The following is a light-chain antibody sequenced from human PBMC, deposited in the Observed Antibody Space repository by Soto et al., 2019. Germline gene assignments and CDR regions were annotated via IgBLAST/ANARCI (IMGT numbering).Light chain of an antibody. CDR2: GNS. CDR1: TSNTGAGYD. CDR3: QSYDSSLSGVL. V-gene: IGLV1-40*01. J-gene: IGLJ2*01. Sequence: QSVLTQPPSVSGATGQRVTIPCTGSTSNTGAGYDVHWYQHLPGTAPKLLIYGNSNRPSGVPDRFSGSKSGTSASLAITGLQAEYEADYYCQSYDSSLSGVLFGGGTKLTVL.